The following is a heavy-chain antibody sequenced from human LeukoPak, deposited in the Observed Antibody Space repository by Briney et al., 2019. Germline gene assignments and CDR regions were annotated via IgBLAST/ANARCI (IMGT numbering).Heavy chain of an antibody. CDR1: GYTFTGYY. CDR2: INPNSGGT. Sequence: ASVKVSCKASGYTFTGYYMQWVRQAPGQGLEWMGWINPNSGGTNYAQKFQGRVTMTRDTSISTAYMELSRLRSDDTAVYYCARGPPARYDFWSGGNYYYYMDVWGKGTTVTVSS. V-gene: IGHV1-2*02. D-gene: IGHD3-3*01. CDR3: ARGPPARYDFWSGGNYYYYMDV. J-gene: IGHJ6*03.